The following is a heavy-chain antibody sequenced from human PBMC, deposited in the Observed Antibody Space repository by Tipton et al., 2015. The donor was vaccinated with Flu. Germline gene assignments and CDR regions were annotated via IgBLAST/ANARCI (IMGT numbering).Heavy chain of an antibody. J-gene: IGHJ6*02. Sequence: SLRLSCAASGFTFSSYDMHWVRQGIGKGLEWVSGFGTGTDTWYSDSVKGRFTISRENAKNSLYLQMNSLRVEDTAVYYCVRRNSGWPSLTSYGMDVWGQGTTVTVSS. D-gene: IGHD6-19*01. V-gene: IGHV3-13*01. CDR3: VRRNSGWPSLTSYGMDV. CDR2: FGTGTDT. CDR1: GFTFSSYD.